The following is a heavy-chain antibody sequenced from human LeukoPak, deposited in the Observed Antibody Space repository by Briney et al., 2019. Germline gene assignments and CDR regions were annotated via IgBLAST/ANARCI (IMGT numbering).Heavy chain of an antibody. D-gene: IGHD3-16*01. CDR2: INPNSGGT. CDR3: ARETAYVQYYYYYYGMDV. V-gene: IGHV1-2*02. Sequence: AASVKVSCKASGYTFTSYGISWVRQAPGQGLEWMGWINPNSGGTNYAQKFQGRVTMTRDTSISTAYMELSRLRSDDTAVYYCARETAYVQYYYYYYGMDVWGQGTTVTVSS. CDR1: GYTFTSYG. J-gene: IGHJ6*02.